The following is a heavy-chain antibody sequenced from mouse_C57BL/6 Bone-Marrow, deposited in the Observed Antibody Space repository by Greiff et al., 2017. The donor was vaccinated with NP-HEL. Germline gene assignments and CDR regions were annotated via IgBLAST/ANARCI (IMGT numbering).Heavy chain of an antibody. Sequence: VQLVESGPELVKPGASVKISCKASGYAFSSSWMNWVKQRPGKGLEWIGRIYPGDGDTNYNGKFKGKATLTADKSSSTAYMQLSSLTSEDSAVYFCAGTRSNYLNYWGQGTTLTVSS. V-gene: IGHV1-82*01. J-gene: IGHJ2*01. CDR3: AGTRSNYLNY. CDR2: IYPGDGDT. CDR1: GYAFSSSW. D-gene: IGHD3-3*01.